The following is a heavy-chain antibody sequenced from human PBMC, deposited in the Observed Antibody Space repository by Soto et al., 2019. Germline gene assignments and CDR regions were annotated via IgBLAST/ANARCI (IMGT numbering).Heavy chain of an antibody. Sequence: SETLSLTCTVSGGCITSYYWSWIRQPPGKGLEWIGYIYFSGSANYNPSLKSRVTISVDTSKNQFSLKLSSVTAADTAVYYCARRYSGYGDYWGQGTLVTVSS. J-gene: IGHJ4*02. CDR2: IYFSGSA. CDR1: GGCITSYY. CDR3: ARRYSGYGDY. V-gene: IGHV4-59*08. D-gene: IGHD5-12*01.